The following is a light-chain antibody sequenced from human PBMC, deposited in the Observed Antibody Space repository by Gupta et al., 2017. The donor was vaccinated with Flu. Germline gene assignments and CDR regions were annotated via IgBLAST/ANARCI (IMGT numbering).Light chain of an antibody. Sequence: GTLCLSPGEGATLSCRASQRVVNNYLAWFQQKPGQAPRLLIYDASNRDNGIPDRFSGSGYGTDFTLTISRREPEDFAMYYCQQSYFSPFTFGRGTKVEIK. CDR3: QQSYFSPFT. CDR2: DAS. J-gene: IGKJ4*01. CDR1: QRVVNNY. V-gene: IGKV3-20*01.